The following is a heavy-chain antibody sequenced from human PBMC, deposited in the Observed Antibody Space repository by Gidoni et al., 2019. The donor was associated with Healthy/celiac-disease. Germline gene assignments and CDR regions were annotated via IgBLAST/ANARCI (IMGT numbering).Heavy chain of an antibody. D-gene: IGHD3-9*01. CDR2: ISSSSSYT. CDR3: AHYDILTGFDY. J-gene: IGHJ4*02. Sequence: QVQLVESGGGLVKPGGSLRLSCAAPGFTFSDYYMSWIRQAPGKGLGLVSYISSSSSYTNYADSVKGRFTISRDNAKNSLYLQMNSLRAEDTAVYYCAHYDILTGFDYWGQGTLVTVSS. V-gene: IGHV3-11*06. CDR1: GFTFSDYY.